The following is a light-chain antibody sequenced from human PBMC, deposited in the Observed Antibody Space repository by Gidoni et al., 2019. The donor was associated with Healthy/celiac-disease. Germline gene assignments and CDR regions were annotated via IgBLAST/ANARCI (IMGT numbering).Light chain of an antibody. CDR2: DAS. CDR3: QQRGNWPPT. V-gene: IGKV3-11*01. Sequence: EIVLTQSPATLSLSPGERATLSCRASQRVSSYLAWYQQKPGQAPRLLIYDASSRATGIPARFSGSGSGTDFTLTISSLEPEDFAVYYCQQRGNWPPTFGQGTKLEIK. J-gene: IGKJ2*01. CDR1: QRVSSY.